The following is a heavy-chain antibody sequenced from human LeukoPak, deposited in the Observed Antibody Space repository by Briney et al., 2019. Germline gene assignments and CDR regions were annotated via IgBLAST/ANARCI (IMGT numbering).Heavy chain of an antibody. Sequence: PGGSLRLSCAASGFTFSNAWMSWVRQAPGKGLEWIGRIKSKTDGGTTDYAAPVKGRFTISRDDSKNTLYLQMNSLKTEDTAVYYCTTEVRFYDGTGYYSDWGQGTLVTVSS. CDR1: GFTFSNAW. J-gene: IGHJ4*02. CDR3: TTEVRFYDGTGYYSD. V-gene: IGHV3-15*01. D-gene: IGHD3-22*01. CDR2: IKSKTDGGTT.